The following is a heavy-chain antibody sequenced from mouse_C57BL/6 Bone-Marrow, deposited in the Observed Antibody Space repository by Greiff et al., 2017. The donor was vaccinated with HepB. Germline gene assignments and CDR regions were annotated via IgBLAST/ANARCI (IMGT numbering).Heavy chain of an antibody. J-gene: IGHJ3*01. CDR3: ARDYYYGSLAWFAY. D-gene: IGHD1-1*01. V-gene: IGHV1-69*01. CDR1: GYTFTSYW. Sequence: QVHVKQPGAELVMPGASVKLSCKASGYTFTSYWMHWVKQRPGQGLEWIGEIDPSDSYTNYNQKFKGKSTLTVDKSSSTAYMQLSSLTSEDSAVYYCARDYYYGSLAWFAYWGQGTLVTVSA. CDR2: IDPSDSYT.